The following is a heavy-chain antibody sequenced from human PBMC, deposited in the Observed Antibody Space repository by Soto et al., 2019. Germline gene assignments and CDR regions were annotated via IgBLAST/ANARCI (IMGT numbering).Heavy chain of an antibody. V-gene: IGHV4-59*01. CDR3: ARAVGAIEERYLDY. CDR1: GGSISSYY. D-gene: IGHD1-26*01. J-gene: IGHJ4*02. Sequence: SETLSLTCTVSGGSISSYYWSWIRQPPGKGLEWIGYIYYSGSTNYNPSLKSRVTISVDTSKNQFSLKLSSVTAADTAVYYCARAVGAIEERYLDYWGQGTLVTVSS. CDR2: IYYSGST.